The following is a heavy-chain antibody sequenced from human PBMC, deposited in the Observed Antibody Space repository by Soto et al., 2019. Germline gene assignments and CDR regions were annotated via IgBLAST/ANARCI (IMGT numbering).Heavy chain of an antibody. CDR2: INPSGGST. V-gene: IGHV1-46*03. D-gene: IGHD5-18*01. CDR3: ARATQLWHYYYYGMDV. CDR1: GYTFTSYY. Sequence: QVQLVQSGAEVKKPGASVKVSCKASGYTFTSYYMHWVRQAPGQGLEWMGIINPSGGSTTYAQKFQGRVTMTRDTSTSTVYMELSSLRSEDTAVYYCARATQLWHYYYYGMDVWGQGTTVTVSS. J-gene: IGHJ6*02.